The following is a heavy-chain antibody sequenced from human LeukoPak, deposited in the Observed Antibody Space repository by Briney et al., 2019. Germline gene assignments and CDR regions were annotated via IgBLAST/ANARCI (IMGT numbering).Heavy chain of an antibody. D-gene: IGHD3-3*01. J-gene: IGHJ3*02. Sequence: SETLSLTCTVSGGSISSYYWSWIRQPPGKGLEWIGYIYYSGSTNYNPSLKSRVTISVDTSRNQFSLKLSSVTAADTAVYYCATVNPWSGYYFDIWGQGTMVTVSS. CDR2: IYYSGST. CDR3: ATVNPWSGYYFDI. V-gene: IGHV4-59*01. CDR1: GGSISSYY.